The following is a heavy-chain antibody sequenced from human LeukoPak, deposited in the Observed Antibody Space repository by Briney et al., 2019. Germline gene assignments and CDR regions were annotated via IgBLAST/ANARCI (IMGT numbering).Heavy chain of an antibody. J-gene: IGHJ4*02. Sequence: AXSWVRXAPGKGLEWVSAISGGGGSTYYADSVKGRFTISRDNSKNTLYLQMNSLRAEDTAVYYCAWVDYWGQGTLVTVSS. CDR3: AWVDY. CDR2: ISGGGGST. V-gene: IGHV3-23*01. CDR1: A.